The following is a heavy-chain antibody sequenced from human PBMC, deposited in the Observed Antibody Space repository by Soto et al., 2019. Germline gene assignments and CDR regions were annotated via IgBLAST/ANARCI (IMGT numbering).Heavy chain of an antibody. Sequence: GGSLRLSCAASGFTFSNAWMSWVRQAPGKGLEWVGRIKSKTDGGTTDYAAPVKGRFTISRDDSKNTLYLQMNSLKTEDTAVYYCTLPLTHSSSWYDAFDIWGQGTMVTVSS. CDR1: GFTFSNAW. V-gene: IGHV3-15*01. D-gene: IGHD6-13*01. CDR3: TLPLTHSSSWYDAFDI. CDR2: IKSKTDGGTT. J-gene: IGHJ3*02.